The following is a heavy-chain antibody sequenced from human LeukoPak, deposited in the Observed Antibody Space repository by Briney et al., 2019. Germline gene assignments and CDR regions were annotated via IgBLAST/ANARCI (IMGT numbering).Heavy chain of an antibody. CDR3: ARGNGAAAY. Sequence: GGSLRLSCAASGFTFSSYEMNWVRQAPGKGLEWVSYISSSGSSIFYADSVKGRFTISRDNAAKSLYLQMNSLRGEDTAFYYCARGNGAAAYWGQATLVTVPS. D-gene: IGHD6-13*01. CDR2: ISSSGSSI. V-gene: IGHV3-48*03. CDR1: GFTFSSYE. J-gene: IGHJ4*02.